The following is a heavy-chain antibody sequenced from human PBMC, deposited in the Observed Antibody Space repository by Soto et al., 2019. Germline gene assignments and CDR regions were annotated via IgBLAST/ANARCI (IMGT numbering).Heavy chain of an antibody. CDR1: GDSISTYY. Sequence: SETLSLTCNVSGDSISTYYWTWIRQPPGKRLEWIGYIYNSASTKYNPSLKSRVTMLVDTSKNQFSLKLSSVTTADTAVYYCARGRFDFIWGTPAPYLDYWGQGALVTVS. D-gene: IGHD3-16*01. V-gene: IGHV4-59*01. J-gene: IGHJ4*02. CDR3: ARGRFDFIWGTPAPYLDY. CDR2: IYNSAST.